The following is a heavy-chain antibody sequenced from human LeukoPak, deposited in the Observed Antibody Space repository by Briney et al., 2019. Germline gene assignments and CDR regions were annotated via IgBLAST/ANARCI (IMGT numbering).Heavy chain of an antibody. CDR2: INPAGICA. D-gene: IGHD3-3*01. CDR1: VFTFSNYW. J-gene: IGHJ5*01. Sequence: GGSLRLSCAASVFTFSNYWIHWVRRSPGKGLVWCSRINPAGICANYTDSVKGQFTNSRDNAKNAVYLQRNSRIAEYTTLVFCVRDWVHYDFDSWGQGTLVTVSS. V-gene: IGHV3-74*01. CDR3: VRDWVHYDFDS.